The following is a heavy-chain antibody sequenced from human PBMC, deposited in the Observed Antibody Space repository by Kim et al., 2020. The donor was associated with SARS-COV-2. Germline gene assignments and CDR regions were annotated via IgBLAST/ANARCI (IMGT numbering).Heavy chain of an antibody. CDR2: IVVGSGNT. D-gene: IGHD4-17*01. CDR1: GFTITSSA. CDR3: AALAYGGKGSDAFDI. J-gene: IGHJ3*02. V-gene: IGHV1-58*01. Sequence: SVKVSCKASGFTITSSAVQWVRQARGQRLEWIGWIVVGSGNTNYAQKFQERVTITRDMSTSKAYMELSSLRSEDTDVYYCAALAYGGKGSDAFDIWGQGTMVTVSS.